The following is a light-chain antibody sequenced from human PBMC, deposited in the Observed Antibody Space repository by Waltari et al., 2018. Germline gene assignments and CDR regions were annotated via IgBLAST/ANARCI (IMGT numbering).Light chain of an antibody. J-gene: IGLJ3*02. CDR2: EVG. CDR1: SSDIGDYI. CDR3: LSYTTSDILGV. V-gene: IGLV2-14*01. Sequence: QSALTQPASVSGSPGQSITISCTGISSDIGDYIVSWYQHHPGKAPKLMIFEVGTRPPGVATRFSGSKSGKPASLTISGLQAEDEADYYCLSYTTSDILGVFGGGTKLTVL.